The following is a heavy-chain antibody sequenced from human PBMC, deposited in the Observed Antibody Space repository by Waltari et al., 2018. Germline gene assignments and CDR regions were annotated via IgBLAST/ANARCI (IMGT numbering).Heavy chain of an antibody. CDR2: IIPILGTA. CDR3: ARSLLPGLRYFDWLLYRTYY. Sequence: QVQLVQSGAEVKKPGSSVKVSCKASGGTFSSYAISWVRQAPGQGLEWMGGIIPILGTANYAQKCQGRVTITADESTSTAYMELSSLRSEDTAVYYCARSLLPGLRYFDWLLYRTYYWGQGTLVTVSS. V-gene: IGHV1-69*13. J-gene: IGHJ4*02. D-gene: IGHD3-9*01. CDR1: GGTFSSYA.